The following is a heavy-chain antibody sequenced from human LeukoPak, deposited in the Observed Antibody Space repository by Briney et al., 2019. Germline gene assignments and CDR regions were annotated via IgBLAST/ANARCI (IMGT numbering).Heavy chain of an antibody. Sequence: GGSLRLSCAASGFTFSSYAMSWVRQAPRKGLEWVSAISGSGGSTYYADSVKGRFTISRDKSKNTLYLQMNSLRAEDTAVYYCAKVEPYGFWSGPNWFDPWGQGTLVTVSS. CDR1: GFTFSSYA. CDR3: AKVEPYGFWSGPNWFDP. D-gene: IGHD3-3*01. CDR2: ISGSGGST. V-gene: IGHV3-23*01. J-gene: IGHJ5*02.